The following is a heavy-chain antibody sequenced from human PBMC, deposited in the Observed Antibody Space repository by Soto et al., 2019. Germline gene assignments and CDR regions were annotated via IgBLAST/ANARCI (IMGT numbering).Heavy chain of an antibody. CDR2: ITWNSGGR. Sequence: EVQLVGTGGGFVQPGRSLRLSCTAYGFKFNAYAMHWVRQTPGKGLEWVSVITWNSGGRDYADSVKRRFTISSDSAKNSRHLQMNSLRTEDTALDYGAKDKENSIRGGYCFDYWGQGTLVPVSS. CDR1: GFKFNAYA. J-gene: IGHJ4*02. D-gene: IGHD6-13*01. V-gene: IGHV3-9*01. CDR3: AKDKENSIRGGYCFDY.